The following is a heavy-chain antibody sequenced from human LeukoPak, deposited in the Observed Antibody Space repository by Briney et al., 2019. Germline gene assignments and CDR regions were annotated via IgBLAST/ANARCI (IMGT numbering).Heavy chain of an antibody. J-gene: IGHJ4*02. CDR3: ARLEYDSSGYYRYYFDY. Sequence: GSLRLSCAASGFTFSSYSMNWVRQAPGKGLEWVSYISSSSSTIYYADSVKGRFTISRDNAKNSLYLQMNSLRAEDTAVYYCARLEYDSSGYYRYYFDYWGQGTLVTVSS. V-gene: IGHV3-48*04. CDR2: ISSSSSTI. D-gene: IGHD3-22*01. CDR1: GFTFSSYS.